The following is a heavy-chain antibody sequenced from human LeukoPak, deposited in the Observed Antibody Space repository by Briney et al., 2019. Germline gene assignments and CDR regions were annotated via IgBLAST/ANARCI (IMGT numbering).Heavy chain of an antibody. J-gene: IGHJ4*02. V-gene: IGHV2-5*01. CDR3: AHGVSSGWFGDYFDY. Sequence: VFGPTLVKPTQTLTLTCTFSGFSLSTSGVGVGWIRQPPGQALEWLTLIYWNDDKRYSPSLKARLTIAKDTSKNQVVLTMTNMDPADTATYHCAHGVSSGWFGDYFDYWGQGTLVTVSS. CDR2: IYWNDDK. CDR1: GFSLSTSGVG. D-gene: IGHD6-19*01.